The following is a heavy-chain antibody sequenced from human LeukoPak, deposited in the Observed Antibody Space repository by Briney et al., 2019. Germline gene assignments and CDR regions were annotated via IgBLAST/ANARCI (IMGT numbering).Heavy chain of an antibody. CDR2: TGST. CDR1: GGSISSYY. V-gene: IGHV4-59*01. CDR3: ARGRVSSSTWYSTYYYYFYMDV. Sequence: SETLSLTCTVSGGSISSYYWTWIRQPPGKGLEWIDTGSTNFNPSLNGRVSISRDTSKNLFSLRLRSVTAADTAVYFCARGRVSSSTWYSTYYYYFYMDVWGKGTTVTVSS. D-gene: IGHD4-11*01. J-gene: IGHJ6*03.